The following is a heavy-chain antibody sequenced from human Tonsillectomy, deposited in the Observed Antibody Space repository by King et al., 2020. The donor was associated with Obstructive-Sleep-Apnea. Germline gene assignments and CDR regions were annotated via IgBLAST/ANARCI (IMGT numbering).Heavy chain of an antibody. CDR2: IYYSGST. D-gene: IGHD6-13*01. CDR1: GGSISSYY. J-gene: IGHJ4*02. Sequence: QLQESGPGLVKPSETLSLTCTVSGGSISSYYWSWIRQPPGKGLEWIGYIYYSGSTNYNPSLKSRVTISVDTSKNQFSLKLSSVTAADTAVYYCARFPPKKKKSREAAAGTGILHTDYWGQGTLVTVSS. CDR3: ARFPPKKKKSREAAAGTGILHTDY. V-gene: IGHV4-59*08.